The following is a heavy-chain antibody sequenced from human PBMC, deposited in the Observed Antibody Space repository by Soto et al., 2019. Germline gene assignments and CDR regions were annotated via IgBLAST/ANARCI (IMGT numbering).Heavy chain of an antibody. CDR2: INQSGST. CDR3: ARGFPSYGDNFDY. Sequence: KTSDTLSLTCAVYGGSFSGFSWSWIRQPPGKGLEWIGEINQSGSTNYSPSLKSRVTISADTSKNQFSLKLTSVTAADTAVYYCARGFPSYGDNFDYWGQGTLVTVSS. V-gene: IGHV4-34*01. CDR1: GGSFSGFS. D-gene: IGHD4-17*01. J-gene: IGHJ4*02.